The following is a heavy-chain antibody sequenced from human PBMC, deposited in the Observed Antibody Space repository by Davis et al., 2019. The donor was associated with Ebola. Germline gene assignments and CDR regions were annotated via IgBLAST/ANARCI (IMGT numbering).Heavy chain of an antibody. V-gene: IGHV4-34*01. CDR1: GGSFSGYY. J-gene: IGHJ6*02. D-gene: IGHD4-17*01. CDR3: ARDTKYGYGYYYYYYGMDV. Sequence: MPSETLSLTCAAYGGSFSGYYWSWVRQPPGKGLEWIGSIYYSGSTYYNPSLKSRVTISVDTSKNQFSLKLSSVTAADTAVYYCARDTKYGYGYYYYYYGMDVWGQGTTVTVSS. CDR2: IYYSGST.